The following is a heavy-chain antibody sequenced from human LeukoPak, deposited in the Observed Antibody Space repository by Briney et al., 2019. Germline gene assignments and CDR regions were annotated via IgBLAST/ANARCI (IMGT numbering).Heavy chain of an antibody. CDR1: GGSISSYY. Sequence: SETLSLTCTVSGGSISSYYWSWIRQPAGKGLEWIGRIYTSGSTNYNPSLKSRVTISVDTSKNQFSLKLSSVTAADTAVYYCARRSPSSGWYRHDYWGQGTLVTVSS. CDR2: IYTSGST. CDR3: ARRSPSSGWYRHDY. V-gene: IGHV4-4*07. J-gene: IGHJ4*02. D-gene: IGHD6-19*01.